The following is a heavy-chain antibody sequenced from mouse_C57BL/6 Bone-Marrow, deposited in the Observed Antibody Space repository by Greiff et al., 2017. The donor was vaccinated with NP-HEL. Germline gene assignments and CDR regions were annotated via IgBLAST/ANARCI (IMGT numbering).Heavy chain of an antibody. CDR2: INPNNGGT. CDR3: ALLGFAY. CDR1: GYTFTDYY. Sequence: EVQLQQSGPELVKPGASVKISCKASGYTFTDYYMNWVKQSHGKSLEWIGDINPNNGGTSYNQKFKGKATLTVDKSSSTAYMELRILTSEDSAVYYYALLGFAYWGQGTLVTVSA. V-gene: IGHV1-26*01. D-gene: IGHD1-1*01. J-gene: IGHJ3*01.